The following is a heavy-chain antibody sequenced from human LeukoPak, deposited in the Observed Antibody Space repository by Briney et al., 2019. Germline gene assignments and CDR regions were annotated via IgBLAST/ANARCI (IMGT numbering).Heavy chain of an antibody. Sequence: PSETLSLTCTVSGGSISSSSYYWGWIRQPPGKGLEWIGSIYYSGSTYYNPSLKSRVTISVDTSKNQFSLKLSSVTAADTAVYYCARGANWGSPDYWGQGTLVTVSS. V-gene: IGHV4-39*01. J-gene: IGHJ4*02. CDR2: IYYSGST. D-gene: IGHD7-27*01. CDR3: ARGANWGSPDY. CDR1: GGSISSSSYY.